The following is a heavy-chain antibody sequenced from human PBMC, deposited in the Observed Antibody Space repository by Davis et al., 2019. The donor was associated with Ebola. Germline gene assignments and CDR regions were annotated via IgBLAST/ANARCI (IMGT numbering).Heavy chain of an antibody. Sequence: SQTLSLTCAISGDSVANNNAAWNWIRQSPSRGLEWLGRTYYRSKWYNDYAVSVKSRITINPDTSKNQFSLQLNSVTPEDTAVYYCARAVGWANWYFDLWGRGTLVTVSS. V-gene: IGHV6-1*01. CDR1: GDSVANNNAA. CDR3: ARAVGWANWYFDL. D-gene: IGHD1-26*01. CDR2: TYYRSKWYN. J-gene: IGHJ2*01.